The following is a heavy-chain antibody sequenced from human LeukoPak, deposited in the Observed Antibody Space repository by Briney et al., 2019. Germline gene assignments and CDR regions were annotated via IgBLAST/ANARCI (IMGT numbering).Heavy chain of an antibody. J-gene: IGHJ4*02. Sequence: SETLSLTCTVSGGSISSGGYYWSWIRQHPGKGLEWIGYIYYSGSTYYNPSLKSRVTISVDTSKNQFSLKLGSVTAADTAVYYCARSKYYYDSSGYLYWGQGTLVTVSS. CDR2: IYYSGST. CDR3: ARSKYYYDSSGYLY. V-gene: IGHV4-31*03. CDR1: GGSISSGGYY. D-gene: IGHD3-22*01.